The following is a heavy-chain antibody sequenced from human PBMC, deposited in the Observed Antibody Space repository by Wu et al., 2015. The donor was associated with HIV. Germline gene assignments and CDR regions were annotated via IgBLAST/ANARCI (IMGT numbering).Heavy chain of an antibody. CDR2: TTPMFGTT. CDR3: ARDVQVGRGMRFGELPDAFDI. D-gene: IGHD3-10*01. J-gene: IGHJ3*02. V-gene: IGHV1-69*05. CDR1: GGIFSNYD. Sequence: QVQLVQSGAEVKKPGSSVKVSCKASGGIFSNYDINWVRQAPGQGLEWMGGTTPMFGTTNYAQKFQGRVTISSDVYTSTVYMELSSLRSEDTAVYYCARDVQVGRGMRFGELPDAFDIWGQGTMVTVSS.